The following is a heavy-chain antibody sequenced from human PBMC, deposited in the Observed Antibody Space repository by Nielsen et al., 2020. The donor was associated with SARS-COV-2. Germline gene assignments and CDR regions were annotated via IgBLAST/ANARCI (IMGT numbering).Heavy chain of an antibody. CDR2: IYNRGNT. CDR1: GGSINNYY. V-gene: IGHV4-59*08. D-gene: IGHD2-21*02. Sequence: SETLSLTCTVSGGSINNYYWNWIRQPPGKGLEWIGYIYNRGNTNYNPSLKSRVTISVDTSKNQFSLRLSSVTVADTAVYYCARHPYPMTVSTFGYDYWGQGTLVTVSS. J-gene: IGHJ4*02. CDR3: ARHPYPMTVSTFGYDY.